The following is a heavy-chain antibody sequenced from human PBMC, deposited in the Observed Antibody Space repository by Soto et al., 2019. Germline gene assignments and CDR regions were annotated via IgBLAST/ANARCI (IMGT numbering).Heavy chain of an antibody. CDR2: VSGSSTNT. CDR1: GYTFSSYA. CDR3: AKGWNYFTY. J-gene: IGHJ4*02. Sequence: GESLKISCAAAASGYTFSSYAMTWVRQAPGKGLEWVSTVSGSSTNTYYADSVKGRFTVSRDSSKNTLDLQLDSLRAEDTAIYYCAKGWNYFTYWGQGTLVTVSS. V-gene: IGHV3-23*01. D-gene: IGHD1-7*01.